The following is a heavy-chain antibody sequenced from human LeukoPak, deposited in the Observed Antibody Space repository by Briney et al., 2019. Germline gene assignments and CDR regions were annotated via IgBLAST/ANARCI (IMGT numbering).Heavy chain of an antibody. CDR1: GGSISSYY. Sequence: PSETLSLTCTVSGGSISSYYWGWIRQPPGKGLEWIGYIYYSGSTNYNPSLKSRVTMSVDTSKNQFSLKLSSVTAADTAVYYCARKVGATGWFDYWGQGTLVTVSS. V-gene: IGHV4-59*01. J-gene: IGHJ4*02. CDR3: ARKVGATGWFDY. D-gene: IGHD1-26*01. CDR2: IYYSGST.